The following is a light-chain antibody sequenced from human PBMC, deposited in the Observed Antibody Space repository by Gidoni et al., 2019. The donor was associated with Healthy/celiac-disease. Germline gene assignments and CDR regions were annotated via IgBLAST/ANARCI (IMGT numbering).Light chain of an antibody. V-gene: IGLV1-40*01. CDR2: GNS. Sequence: QSVLTQPPSVSGAQGQRVTISCTWSSPNIGAGYDVHWYQQLPGTAPKLLIYGNSNRPSGVPDRFSGSKSGTSASLAITGLQAEDEADYYCQSYDSSLSVHVVFGGGTKLTVL. CDR3: QSYDSSLSVHVV. J-gene: IGLJ2*01. CDR1: SPNIGAGYD.